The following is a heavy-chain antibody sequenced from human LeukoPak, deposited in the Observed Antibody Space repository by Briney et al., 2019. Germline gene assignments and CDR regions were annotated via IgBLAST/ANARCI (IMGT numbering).Heavy chain of an antibody. Sequence: ASVKVSCKASGYTFTTYDIHWVRQATGRGLEWMGWMNPNSGNAGYAQKFQGRVTMTRNTSISTAYMELSSLRSDDTAVYYCASANYFGSGSFYKIPHYWGQGSLVTVSS. V-gene: IGHV1-8*01. CDR2: MNPNSGNA. J-gene: IGHJ4*02. CDR3: ASANYFGSGSFYKIPHY. D-gene: IGHD3-10*01. CDR1: GYTFTTYD.